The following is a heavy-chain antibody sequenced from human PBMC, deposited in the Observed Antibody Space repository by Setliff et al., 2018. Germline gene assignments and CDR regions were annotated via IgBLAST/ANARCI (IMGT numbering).Heavy chain of an antibody. D-gene: IGHD1-1*01. CDR3: ARTTGSTHNWLDP. V-gene: IGHV4-61*02. J-gene: IGHJ5*02. Sequence: SETLSLTCTVSGDSISSGSYHWSWIRKPAGKGLEWIGRIHPSGSTNYNPSLKSRVTISVDTSKNQFSLKVSSVTAADTAVYYCARTTGSTHNWLDPWGPGTLVTVYS. CDR1: GDSISSGSYH. CDR2: IHPSGST.